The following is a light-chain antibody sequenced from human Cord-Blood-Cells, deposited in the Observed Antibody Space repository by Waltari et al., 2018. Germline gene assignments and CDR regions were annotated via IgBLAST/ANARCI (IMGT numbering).Light chain of an antibody. Sequence: DIQMTQSPSTLSASVGDRVTITCRASQSISSWLAWYQQKPGKAPKLLIYKASSLESGVPSSFSGSESDTEFTLTSSSLQPDDFATYYCQQYNSYTFGQGTKLESK. CDR1: QSISSW. CDR2: KAS. J-gene: IGKJ2*01. V-gene: IGKV1-5*03. CDR3: QQYNSYT.